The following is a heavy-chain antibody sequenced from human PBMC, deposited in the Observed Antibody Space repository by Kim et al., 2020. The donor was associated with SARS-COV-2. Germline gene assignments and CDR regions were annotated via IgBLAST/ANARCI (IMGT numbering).Heavy chain of an antibody. D-gene: IGHD4-17*01. CDR3: ARDGDYGDYVGPFDY. Sequence: GGSLRLSCAASGFTFSSYWMSWVRQAPGKGLEWVANIKQDGSEKYYVDSVKGRFTISRDNAKNSLYLQMNSLRAEDTAVYYCARDGDYGDYVGPFDYWGQGTLVTVSS. CDR2: IKQDGSEK. CDR1: GFTFSSYW. J-gene: IGHJ4*02. V-gene: IGHV3-7*01.